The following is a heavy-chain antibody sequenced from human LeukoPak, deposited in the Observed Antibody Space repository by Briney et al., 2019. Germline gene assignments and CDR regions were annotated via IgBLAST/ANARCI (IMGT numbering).Heavy chain of an antibody. CDR2: IYYSGST. J-gene: IGHJ4*02. Sequence: SSETLSLTCTVSGGSISSSSYYWGWIRQPPGKGLEWIGSIYYSGSTYYNPSLNSRVTISVDTSKNQFSLKLSSVTAADTAVYYCARSKDILTGYCFDYWGQGTLVTVSS. V-gene: IGHV4-39*07. CDR3: ARSKDILTGYCFDY. D-gene: IGHD3-9*01. CDR1: GGSISSSSYY.